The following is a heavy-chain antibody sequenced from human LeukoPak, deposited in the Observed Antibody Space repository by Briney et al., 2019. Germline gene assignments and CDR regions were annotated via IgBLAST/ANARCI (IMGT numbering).Heavy chain of an antibody. Sequence: GGSLRLSCAASGNYWMHWVRQAPGKGLVWVSHINSDGSWTGYADSVKGRFTISKDNAKNTVYLQMNNLRAEDTAVYYCARNPVGDAKYSWYFDLWGRGTMVAVSS. V-gene: IGHV3-74*01. CDR1: GNYW. CDR3: ARNPVGDAKYSWYFDL. D-gene: IGHD5-12*01. J-gene: IGHJ2*01. CDR2: INSDGSWT.